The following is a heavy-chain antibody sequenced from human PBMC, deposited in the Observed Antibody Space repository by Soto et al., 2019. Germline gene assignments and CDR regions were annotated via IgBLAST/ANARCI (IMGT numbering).Heavy chain of an antibody. J-gene: IGHJ4*02. CDR3: ARARTEGSSPGAIFDD. V-gene: IGHV4-59*01. Sequence: SETLSLTCTVSGGSISSYYWSWIRQPPGKGLEWIGYIYYSGSTNYNPSLKSRVTISVDTSKNQFSLKLSSVTAADTAVYYCARARTEGSSPGAIFDDWGQGTLVTVAS. D-gene: IGHD6-6*01. CDR1: GGSISSYY. CDR2: IYYSGST.